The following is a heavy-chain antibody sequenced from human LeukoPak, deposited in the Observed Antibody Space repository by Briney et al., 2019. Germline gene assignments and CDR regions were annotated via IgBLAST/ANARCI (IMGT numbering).Heavy chain of an antibody. V-gene: IGHV3-15*01. J-gene: IGHJ4*02. CDR3: AKGQDYGDLYYFDY. Sequence: KPGGSLRLSCAASGFTFSNAWMSWVRQAPGKGLEWVGRIKSKTDGGTTDYAAPVKGRFTISRDDSKNTLYLQMNSLKAEDTAVYYCAKGQDYGDLYYFDYWGQGTLVTVSS. CDR1: GFTFSNAW. D-gene: IGHD4-17*01. CDR2: IKSKTDGGTT.